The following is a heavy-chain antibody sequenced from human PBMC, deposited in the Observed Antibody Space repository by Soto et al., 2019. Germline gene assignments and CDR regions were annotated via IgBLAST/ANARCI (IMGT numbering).Heavy chain of an antibody. Sequence: QVQLQESGPGLVKPSQTLSLTCTVSGGSINSGGYCWSWIRQHPGKGLDWIGCISYGGSTSYNPSLKSRVTISVDTSKNQFPLKLTSVTAAARAVYYCSRGILIWGQGALITVSS. CDR2: ISYGGST. J-gene: IGHJ4*02. V-gene: IGHV4-31*03. CDR1: GGSINSGGYC. CDR3: SRGILI. D-gene: IGHD5-18*01.